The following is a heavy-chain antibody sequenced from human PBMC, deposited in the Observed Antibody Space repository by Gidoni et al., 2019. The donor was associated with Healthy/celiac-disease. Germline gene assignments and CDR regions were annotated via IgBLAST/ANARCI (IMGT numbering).Heavy chain of an antibody. D-gene: IGHD3-16*02. CDR2: IYYSGST. CDR1: GGSISSYY. J-gene: IGHJ4*02. CDR3: ARTRVLFGGVIRDFDY. Sequence: QVQLQESGPGLVKPSETLSLTCTVSGGSISSYYWSWIRQPPGKGLEWIGYIYYSGSTNYTPSLKSRVTISVDTSKNQFSLKLSSVTAADTAVYYCARTRVLFGGVIRDFDYWGQGTLVTVSS. V-gene: IGHV4-59*08.